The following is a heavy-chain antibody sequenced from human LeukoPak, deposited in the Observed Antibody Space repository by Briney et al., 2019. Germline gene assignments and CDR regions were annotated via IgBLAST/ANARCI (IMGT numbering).Heavy chain of an antibody. Sequence: ASVKVSCKASGYTFTGYYMHWVRQAPGQGLEWMGWINPNSGGTNYAQKFQGRVTMTRDTSVTTAYMELSRLRSDDTAVYYCARSASSGWKDYWGQGTLVTVSS. J-gene: IGHJ4*02. CDR1: GYTFTGYY. D-gene: IGHD6-19*01. V-gene: IGHV1-2*02. CDR3: ARSASSGWKDY. CDR2: INPNSGGT.